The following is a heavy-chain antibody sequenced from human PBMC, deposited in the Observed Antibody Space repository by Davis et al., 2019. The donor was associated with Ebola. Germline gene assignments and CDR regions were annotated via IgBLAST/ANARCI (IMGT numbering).Heavy chain of an antibody. CDR1: GFTFSSHW. CDR2: IKQDGSEK. Sequence: GESLKISCAASGFTFSSHWMSWVRQAPGKGLEWVANIKQDGSEKYYVGSVKGRFTISRDNAKNSLYLQMNSLRAEDTAVYYCAKVPYSIAARNWFDPWGQGTLVTVSS. D-gene: IGHD6-6*01. J-gene: IGHJ5*02. CDR3: AKVPYSIAARNWFDP. V-gene: IGHV3-7*03.